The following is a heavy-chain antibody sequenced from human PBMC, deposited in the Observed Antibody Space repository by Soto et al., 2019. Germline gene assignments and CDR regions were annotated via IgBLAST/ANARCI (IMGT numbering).Heavy chain of an antibody. CDR1: GFTFSNAW. Sequence: LRLSCAASGFTFSNAWMSWVRQAPGKGLEWVGRIKSKTDGGTTDYAAPVKGRFTISRDDSKNTLYLQMNSLKTEDTAVYYCTTGILWFGEVHYGMDVWGQGTTVTVSS. V-gene: IGHV3-15*01. CDR3: TTGILWFGEVHYGMDV. CDR2: IKSKTDGGTT. J-gene: IGHJ6*02. D-gene: IGHD3-10*01.